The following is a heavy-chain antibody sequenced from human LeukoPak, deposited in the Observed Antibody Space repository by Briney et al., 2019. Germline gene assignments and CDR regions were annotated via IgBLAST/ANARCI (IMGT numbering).Heavy chain of an antibody. CDR2: VSTSGST. CDR3: ARGNSIAVAVFFDY. V-gene: IGHV4-61*02. Sequence: SETLSLTCTVSGGSISSGRYYWSWIRQTAGKGLEWIGRVSTSGSTNYNPSLKSRVTISVDTSKNVFSLKLSSVTAADTAVYYCARGNSIAVAVFFDYWGQGTLVTVSS. J-gene: IGHJ4*02. CDR1: GGSISSGRYY. D-gene: IGHD6-19*01.